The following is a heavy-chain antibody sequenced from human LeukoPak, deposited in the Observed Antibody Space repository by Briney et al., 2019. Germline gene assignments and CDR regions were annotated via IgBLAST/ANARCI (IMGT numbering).Heavy chain of an antibody. CDR3: ARQTPSKMTTAEFDY. V-gene: IGHV4-34*01. J-gene: IGHJ4*02. CDR1: GGSFSGYY. D-gene: IGHD5-24*01. CDR2: INHSGST. Sequence: SETLSLTCAVYGGSFSGYYWSWIRQPPGKGLEWIGEINHSGSTYYNPSLKSRVTISVDTSKNQFSLKLSSVTAADTAVYYCARQTPSKMTTAEFDYWGQGTLVTVSS.